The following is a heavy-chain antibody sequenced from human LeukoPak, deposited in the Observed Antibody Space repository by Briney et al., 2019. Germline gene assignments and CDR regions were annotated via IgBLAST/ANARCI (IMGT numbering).Heavy chain of an antibody. CDR2: ISAYNGNT. CDR3: ARGPITIFGVVIPFDY. CDR1: GYTFTSYG. J-gene: IGHJ4*02. D-gene: IGHD3-3*01. Sequence: ASVKVSCKASGYTFTSYGISWVRQAPGQGLEWMGWISAYNGNTNYARKLQDRVTMTTDTSTSTAYMELRSLRSDDTAVYYCARGPITIFGVVIPFDYWGQGTLVTVSS. V-gene: IGHV1-18*01.